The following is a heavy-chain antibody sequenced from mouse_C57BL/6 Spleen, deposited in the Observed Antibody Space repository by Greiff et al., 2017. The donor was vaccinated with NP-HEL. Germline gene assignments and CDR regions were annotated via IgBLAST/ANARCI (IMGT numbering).Heavy chain of an antibody. CDR2: IYPGSGST. CDR1: GYTFTSYW. J-gene: IGHJ3*01. D-gene: IGHD2-4*01. Sequence: QVQLQQPGAELVKPGASVKMSCKASGYTFTSYWITWVKQRPGQGLEWIGDIYPGSGSTNYNEKFKSKATLTVDTSSSTAYMQLSSLTSEDSAVYYCARSGDYDGSWFAYWGQGTLVTVSA. V-gene: IGHV1-55*01. CDR3: ARSGDYDGSWFAY.